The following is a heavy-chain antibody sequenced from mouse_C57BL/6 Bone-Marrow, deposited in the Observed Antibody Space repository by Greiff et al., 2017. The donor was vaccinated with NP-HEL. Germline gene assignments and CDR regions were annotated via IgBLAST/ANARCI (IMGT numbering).Heavy chain of an antibody. Sequence: VQLKQSGPELVKPGDSVKISCKASGYSFTGYFMNWVMQSHGKSLEWIGRINPYNGDTFYNQKFKGKATLTVDKSSSTASMELRSLTSEDSAVFYYARAKNGYDVYYYAMDYWGQGTSVTVSS. J-gene: IGHJ4*01. CDR2: INPYNGDT. CDR1: GYSFTGYF. CDR3: ARAKNGYDVYYYAMDY. D-gene: IGHD2-2*01. V-gene: IGHV1-20*01.